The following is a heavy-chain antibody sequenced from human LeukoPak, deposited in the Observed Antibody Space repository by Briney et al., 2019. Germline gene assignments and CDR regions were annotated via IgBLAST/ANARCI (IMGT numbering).Heavy chain of an antibody. CDR1: GDSISSADYS. V-gene: IGHV4-30-4*02. J-gene: IGHJ6*02. D-gene: IGHD3-9*01. CDR2: IYYSGST. Sequence: SETLSLTCTVSGDSISSADYSWSWIRQPPGKGLEWIGYIYYSGSTYYNPSLKSRVTISVDTSKNQFSLKLSSVTAADTAVYYCARAVLRYFDYYGMDVWGQGTTVTVSS. CDR3: ARAVLRYFDYYGMDV.